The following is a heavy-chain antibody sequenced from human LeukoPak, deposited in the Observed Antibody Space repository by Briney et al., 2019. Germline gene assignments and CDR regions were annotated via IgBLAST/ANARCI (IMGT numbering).Heavy chain of an antibody. D-gene: IGHD6-13*01. CDR2: ISASGGST. CDR3: ARDPYSSSYYYFDY. CDR1: GFTFSSSA. Sequence: PGGSLRLSCAASGFTFSSSAMSWVRQVPGKGLEWVSGISASGGSTYYADSVRGRFTISRDNSKDTLYLQMDSLRAEDTAVYYCARDPYSSSYYYFDYWGQGTLVTVSS. J-gene: IGHJ4*02. V-gene: IGHV3-23*01.